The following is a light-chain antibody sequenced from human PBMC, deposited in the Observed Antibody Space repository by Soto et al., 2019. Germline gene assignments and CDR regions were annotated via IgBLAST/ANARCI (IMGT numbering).Light chain of an antibody. CDR3: QQSYSTPIT. J-gene: IGKJ5*01. Sequence: DNQITQSPPSLSASVRDKVTITCRANQSISTYLNWYQQKPWKAPKLLIYAASTLQSGVPSRFSGSGSGTDFTLIISSLQPEDFVTYYCQQSYSTPITFGQGTRLEIK. V-gene: IGKV1-39*01. CDR2: AAS. CDR1: QSISTY.